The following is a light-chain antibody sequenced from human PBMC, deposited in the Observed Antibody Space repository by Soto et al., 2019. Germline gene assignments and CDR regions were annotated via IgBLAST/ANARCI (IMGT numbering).Light chain of an antibody. CDR3: QQYFSYPYT. CDR2: TAI. CDR1: QGIRDF. Sequence: DIPLTQSPSSLPASVGDTVTITCRASQGIRDFVVWFQQRPGKAPKSLIYTAIRLQSGVPSRFSGSGSGTDFALTIRSLQPEDFATYYCQQYFSYPYTFGGGTKVDVK. J-gene: IGKJ4*01. V-gene: IGKV1-16*01.